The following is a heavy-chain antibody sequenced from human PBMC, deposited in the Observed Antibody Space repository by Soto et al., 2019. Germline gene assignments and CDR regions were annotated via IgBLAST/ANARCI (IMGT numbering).Heavy chain of an antibody. CDR2: ISGDGNTT. J-gene: IGHJ4*02. CDR1: GFSFSTYW. V-gene: IGHV3-74*03. Sequence: DVQLVESGGGLAQPGGSLRLSCTASGFSFSTYWMHWDRQVPGKGPVWVSRISGDGNTTTYADSVKGRFTISRDNANNILYLEMNTLRAEDTAVYHCTRGPRVDSAGTGAHWGQGTLVTVSS. D-gene: IGHD6-13*01. CDR3: TRGPRVDSAGTGAH.